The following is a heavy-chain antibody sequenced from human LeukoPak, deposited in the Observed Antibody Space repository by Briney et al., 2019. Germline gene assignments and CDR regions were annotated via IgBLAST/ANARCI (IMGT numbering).Heavy chain of an antibody. D-gene: IGHD6-19*01. CDR3: TNHLRSGWSFHY. J-gene: IGHJ4*02. Sequence: GGSLRLSCAASGFTFSNYGIHWVRQAPGKGLEGVAVILYDGNNKYCTDSVKGRFTISRDNYKNSLYLQMNSLKVEDTAVYYCTNHLRSGWSFHYWGQGTLVTVSS. CDR2: ILYDGNNK. CDR1: GFTFSNYG. V-gene: IGHV3-30*18.